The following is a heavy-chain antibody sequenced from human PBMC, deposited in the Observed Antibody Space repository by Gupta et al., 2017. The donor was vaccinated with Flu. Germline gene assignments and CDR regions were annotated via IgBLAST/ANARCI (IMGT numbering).Heavy chain of an antibody. CDR1: GGSISSSSYY. V-gene: IGHV4-39*01. J-gene: IGHJ4*02. CDR2: IYYSGST. D-gene: IGHD5-12*01. CDR3: ARLEVFSVFGYSGYDPHFDY. Sequence: GLVKPSETLSLTCTVSGGSISSSSYYWGWIRQPPGKGLEWIGSIYYSGSTYYNPSLKSRVTISVDTSKNQFSLKLSSVTAADTAVYYCARLEVFSVFGYSGYDPHFDYWGQGTLVTVSS.